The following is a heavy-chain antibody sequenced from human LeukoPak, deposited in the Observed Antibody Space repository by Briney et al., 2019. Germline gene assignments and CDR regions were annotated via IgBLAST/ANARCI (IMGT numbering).Heavy chain of an antibody. J-gene: IGHJ6*02. V-gene: IGHV3-23*01. D-gene: IGHD5-18*01. CDR1: GFTFSSYA. CDR2: ISGSGGST. CDR3: AQHVDTTFYGMDV. Sequence: GGSLRLSCAASGFTFSSYAMSWVRQASGKGLEWVSAISGSGGSTYYADSVKGRFTISRDNSKNTLYLQMNSLRAEDTAVYYCAQHVDTTFYGMDVWGQGTTVTVSS.